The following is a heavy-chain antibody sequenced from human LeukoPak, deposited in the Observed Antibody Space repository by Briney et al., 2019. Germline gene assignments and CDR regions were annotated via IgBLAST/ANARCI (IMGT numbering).Heavy chain of an antibody. CDR2: IYSGGST. J-gene: IGHJ5*02. CDR3: ARHIAAAGTGLNS. D-gene: IGHD6-13*01. CDR1: GFTVRNTY. Sequence: GGSLRLSCAASGFTVRNTYMSWVRQAPGKGLEWVSVIYSGGSTYYADSVKGRFTISRDNSKNPLYLQMNSLRADDTAVYYCARHIAAAGTGLNSWGQGTLATVSS. V-gene: IGHV3-53*01.